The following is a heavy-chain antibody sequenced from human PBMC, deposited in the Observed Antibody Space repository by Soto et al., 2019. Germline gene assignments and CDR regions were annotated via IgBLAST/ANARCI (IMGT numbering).Heavy chain of an antibody. V-gene: IGHV4-4*02. CDR2: IYHSGST. J-gene: IGHJ5*02. Sequence: SETLSLTCAVSCGSVSSSNWWSWVRQPPGKGLEWIGEIYHSGSTNYNPSLKSRVTISVDKSKNQFSLKLSSVTAADTAVYYCATIAVAGPEDWFDPWGQGTLVTVSS. CDR1: CGSVSSSNW. CDR3: ATIAVAGPEDWFDP. D-gene: IGHD6-19*01.